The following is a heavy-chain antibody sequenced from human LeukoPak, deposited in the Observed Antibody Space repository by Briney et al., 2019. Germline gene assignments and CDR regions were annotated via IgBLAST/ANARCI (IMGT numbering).Heavy chain of an antibody. V-gene: IGHV3-33*01. CDR3: ARDNNFYFDY. CDR1: GFTFSSYG. D-gene: IGHD1-1*01. CDR2: IWYDGSIQ. Sequence: GGSLRLSCVVSGFTFSSYGMHWVRQAPGKGLEWVAGIWYDGSIQYYADSVKGRFNISRDISKNTLYLQMNSLRAEDTAVYYCARDNNFYFDYWGQGTLVTVSS. J-gene: IGHJ4*02.